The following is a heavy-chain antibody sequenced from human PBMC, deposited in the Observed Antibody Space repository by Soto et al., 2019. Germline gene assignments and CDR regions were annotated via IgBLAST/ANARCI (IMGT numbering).Heavy chain of an antibody. CDR1: GFTFDDYA. D-gene: IGHD2-2*01. Sequence: EVQLVESGGGLVQPGRSLRLSCAASGFTFDDYAMHWVRQAPGKGLEWVSGISWNSGIIGYADSVKGRFTISSDNAKNSLYMQLNSLRAEDTALYYCAKGGQLLGEGGGYWGHGTLVNVSS. CDR3: AKGGQLLGEGGGY. CDR2: ISWNSGII. V-gene: IGHV3-9*01. J-gene: IGHJ4*01.